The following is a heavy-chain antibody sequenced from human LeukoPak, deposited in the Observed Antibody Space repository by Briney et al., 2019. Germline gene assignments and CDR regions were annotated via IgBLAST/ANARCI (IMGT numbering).Heavy chain of an antibody. CDR1: GFTFSSYA. J-gene: IGHJ4*02. CDR2: ISYDGSNK. CDR3: AKPTVNYYDSSGYIDLGYFDY. Sequence: GRSLRLSCAASGFTFSSYAMHWVRQAPGKGLEWVAVISYDGSNKYYADSVKGRFTISRDNSKNTLYLQMNSLRAEDTAVYYCAKPTVNYYDSSGYIDLGYFDYWGQGTLVTVSS. V-gene: IGHV3-30*04. D-gene: IGHD3-22*01.